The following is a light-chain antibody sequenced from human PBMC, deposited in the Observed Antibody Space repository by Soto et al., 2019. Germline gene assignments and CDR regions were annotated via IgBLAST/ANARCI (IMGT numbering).Light chain of an antibody. V-gene: IGKV1-9*01. J-gene: IGKJ4*01. CDR3: QLHNGYPLT. CDR1: QGISSY. CDR2: AAS. Sequence: DIQLTQSPSFLYASVGDRVTITCRASQGISSYLAWYQQKPGKAPNLLIYAASTLQSGVPSRFSGSGSGTEFTLTISSLQPEDFATYYCQLHNGYPLTFGGGTKVEIK.